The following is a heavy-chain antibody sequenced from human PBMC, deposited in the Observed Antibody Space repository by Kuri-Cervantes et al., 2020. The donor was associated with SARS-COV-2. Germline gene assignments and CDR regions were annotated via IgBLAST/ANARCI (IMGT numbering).Heavy chain of an antibody. V-gene: IGHV3-15*01. J-gene: IGHJ5*02. CDR3: TTERGYCSSTSCYGFRWFDP. CDR1: GFTFSTAW. D-gene: IGHD2-2*01. CDR2: IRSKTDGGTT. Sequence: GGSLRLSCAASGFTFSTAWMSWVLQAPGKGLEWDGGIRSKTDGGTTDYAAPVKGRFTISRDYSKNTLYLQMNNLKTEDTAVYYCTTERGYCSSTSCYGFRWFDPWGQGTLVTVSS.